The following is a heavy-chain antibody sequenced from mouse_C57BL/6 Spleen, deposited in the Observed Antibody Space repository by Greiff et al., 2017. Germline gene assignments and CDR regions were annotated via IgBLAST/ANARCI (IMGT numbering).Heavy chain of an antibody. CDR2: LSYDGSH. J-gene: IGHJ2*01. V-gene: IGHV3-6*01. CDR1: GYSITSGYY. Sequence: EVKLQESGPGLVKPSPSLSLTCSVTGYSITSGYYWNWIRQFPGKKLEWRGYLSYDGSHNYNPTLKNRVALTRDTSKNQVFLQLNSVTTEDTAIYYCARGDYFDYWGQGTTLTVSS. CDR3: ARGDYFDY.